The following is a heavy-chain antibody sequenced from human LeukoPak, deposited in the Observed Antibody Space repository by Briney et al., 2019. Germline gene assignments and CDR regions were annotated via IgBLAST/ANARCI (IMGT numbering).Heavy chain of an antibody. CDR1: GASISSYY. CDR2: VYYSGST. Sequence: PSGTLSLTCTVPGASISSYYCSWIRQPPGKGLEWIGYVYYSGSTNYNPSLKSRVTISVDTSKNQFSLKLSSVTAADTAVYYSARVGDSNFYGDLPWGYYFDYWGQGTLVTVSS. D-gene: IGHD4-17*01. CDR3: ARVGDSNFYGDLPWGYYFDY. V-gene: IGHV4-59*01. J-gene: IGHJ4*02.